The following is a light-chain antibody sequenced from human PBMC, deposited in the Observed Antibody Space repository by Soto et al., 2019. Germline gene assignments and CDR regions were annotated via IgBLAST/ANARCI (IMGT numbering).Light chain of an antibody. J-gene: IGKJ4*01. Sequence: IGLTQSPGTLSLSPGERATLSCRASQSVSSSYLAWYQQKPGQAPRLLIYGASSRATGIPARFSGSGSGTEFNLTISSLQSEDFAVYFCQQYDDWLRLTFGGGTKVDIK. V-gene: IGKV3-20*01. CDR3: QQYDDWLRLT. CDR1: QSVSSSY. CDR2: GAS.